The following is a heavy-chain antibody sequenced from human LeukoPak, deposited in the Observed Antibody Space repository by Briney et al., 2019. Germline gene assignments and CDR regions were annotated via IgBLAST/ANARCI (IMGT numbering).Heavy chain of an antibody. V-gene: IGHV1-8*03. D-gene: IGHD3-10*01. J-gene: IGHJ4*02. CDR2: MNPNSGNT. CDR1: GYTFTSYG. Sequence: GASVKVSCKASGYTFTSYGISWVRQAPGQGLEWMGWMNPNSGNTGYAQKFQGRVTITRNTSISTAYMELSSLRSEDTAVYYCARVGITMVRGAPHYFDYWGQGTLVTVSS. CDR3: ARVGITMVRGAPHYFDY.